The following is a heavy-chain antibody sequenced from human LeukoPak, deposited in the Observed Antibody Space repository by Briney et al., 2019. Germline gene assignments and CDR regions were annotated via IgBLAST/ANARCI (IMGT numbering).Heavy chain of an antibody. J-gene: IGHJ4*02. CDR3: ARDQSGTYTIDY. CDR1: GFIFSTYA. V-gene: IGHV3-30*04. D-gene: IGHD4-11*01. Sequence: PGGSLRLSCAASGFIFSTYAMHWVRQAPGKGLEWVAFISFDGKVEYFADSVKGRFTISRDNSKNTVYLQMNSLRAEDTAVYYCARDQSGTYTIDYWGQGTLVTVSS. CDR2: ISFDGKVE.